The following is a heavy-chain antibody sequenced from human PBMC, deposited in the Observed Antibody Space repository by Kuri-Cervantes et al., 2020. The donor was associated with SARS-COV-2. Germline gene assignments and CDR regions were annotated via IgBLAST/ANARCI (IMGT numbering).Heavy chain of an antibody. CDR3: ATTRVGARNY. Sequence: GESLKISCAASGFTFSSYSMNWVRQAPGKGLEWVSSISSSSSNIYYADSVKGRFTISRDNAKNSLYLQMNSLRAEDTAVYYCATTRVGARNYWGQGTLVTVSS. CDR1: GFTFSSYS. V-gene: IGHV3-21*01. CDR2: ISSSSSNI. J-gene: IGHJ4*02. D-gene: IGHD1-26*01.